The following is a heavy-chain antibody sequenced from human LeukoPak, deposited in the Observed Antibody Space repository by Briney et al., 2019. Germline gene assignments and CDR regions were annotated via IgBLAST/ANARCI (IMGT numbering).Heavy chain of an antibody. CDR1: GFMFSSNW. J-gene: IGHJ4*02. Sequence: GGSLRLSCAASGFMFSSNWMSWVRLAPGKGLEWVANIKEDGTETYYVDSVKGRFTISRDNAQNSLYLQMNSLRVEDTAVYYCAKEGRSLQTYWGQGTLVTVSS. CDR2: IKEDGTET. V-gene: IGHV3-7*03. CDR3: AKEGRSLQTY. D-gene: IGHD5-24*01.